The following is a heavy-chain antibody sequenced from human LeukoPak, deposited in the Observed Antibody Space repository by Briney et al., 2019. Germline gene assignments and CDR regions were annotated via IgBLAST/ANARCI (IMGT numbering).Heavy chain of an antibody. CDR1: GFTVSSNY. Sequence: GALRLSCAASGFTVSSNYMSWVRQAPGKGLEWVSVIYSGGSTYYADSVKGRFTISRDNAKNSLYLQMNSLRAEDTAVYYCASGMRVGPNIWGQGTLVTVSS. D-gene: IGHD1-26*01. J-gene: IGHJ4*02. CDR2: IYSGGST. CDR3: ASGMRVGPNI. V-gene: IGHV3-66*01.